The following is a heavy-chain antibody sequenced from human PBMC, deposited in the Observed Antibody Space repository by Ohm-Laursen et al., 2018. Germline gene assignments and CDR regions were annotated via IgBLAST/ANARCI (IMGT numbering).Heavy chain of an antibody. CDR2: ISSSSSYI. Sequence: GSLRLSCTASGFTFSSYSMNWVRQAPGKGLEWVSSISSSSSYIYYADSVKGRFTISRDNAKNSLYLQMNSLRAKDTAVYYCARSHAHYYDFWSDFQPYFDYWGQGTLVTVSS. D-gene: IGHD3-3*01. CDR3: ARSHAHYYDFWSDFQPYFDY. CDR1: GFTFSSYS. V-gene: IGHV3-21*01. J-gene: IGHJ4*02.